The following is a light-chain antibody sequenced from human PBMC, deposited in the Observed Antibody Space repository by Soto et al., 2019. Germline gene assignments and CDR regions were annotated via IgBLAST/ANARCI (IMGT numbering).Light chain of an antibody. Sequence: SPVAVSLYTEERPTLSCRASQSVSRSYLARYQPIPGQAPRILIYGASTRDTGIPARFSGSGSGTEFTLAFFFLQSEDGEGDYCTHSKFWLPRFGHVTK. CDR2: GAS. V-gene: IGKV3-15*01. CDR3: THSKFWLPR. CDR1: QSVSRSY. J-gene: IGKJ1*01.